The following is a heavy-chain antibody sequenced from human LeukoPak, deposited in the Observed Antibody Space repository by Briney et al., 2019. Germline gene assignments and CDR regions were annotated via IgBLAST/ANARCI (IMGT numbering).Heavy chain of an antibody. CDR3: ARPRGFGQGIDP. CDR1: GGSFSGYY. J-gene: IGHJ5*02. Sequence: SETLSLTCAVYGGSFSGYYWSWIRQPPGKGLEWIGEINQSGSTNYNPSLKSRVTISVDTSKNQFSLKLSSVTAADTAVYYCARPRGFGQGIDPWGQGTLVTVSS. D-gene: IGHD3-10*01. CDR2: INQSGST. V-gene: IGHV4-34*01.